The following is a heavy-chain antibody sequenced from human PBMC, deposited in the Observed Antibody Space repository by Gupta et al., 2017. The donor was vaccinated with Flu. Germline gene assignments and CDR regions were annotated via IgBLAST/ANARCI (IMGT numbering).Heavy chain of an antibody. Sequence: QLLLQESGPGLVKPLETLSLTCTVSGGSTSSSGNYWGWIRQPPGKGLEWIGSIHHSGNTYYNPSLKSRVTISGDTSKNQFSLEVSYGTAADTAVYYCARGRGGILYPVDYWGQGTLVTVSS. J-gene: IGHJ4*02. D-gene: IGHD2-15*01. CDR3: ARGRGGILYPVDY. CDR1: GGSTSSSGNY. V-gene: IGHV4-39*01. CDR2: IHHSGNT.